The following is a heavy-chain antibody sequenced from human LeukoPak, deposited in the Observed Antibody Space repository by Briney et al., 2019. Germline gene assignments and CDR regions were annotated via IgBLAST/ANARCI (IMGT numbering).Heavy chain of an antibody. V-gene: IGHV3-13*01. CDR2: IGTAGDT. J-gene: IGHJ4*02. D-gene: IGHD4/OR15-4a*01. Sequence: PGGSLRLSCAASGFTFSSYDMHWVRQATGKGLEWVSAIGTAGDTYYPGSVKGRFTISRENAKNSLYLQMNSLRAGDTAVYYCARERGRDDYGLWGQGALVTVSS. CDR1: GFTFSSYD. CDR3: ARERGRDDYGL.